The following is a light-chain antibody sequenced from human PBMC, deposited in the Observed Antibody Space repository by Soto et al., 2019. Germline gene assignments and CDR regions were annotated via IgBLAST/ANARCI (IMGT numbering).Light chain of an antibody. V-gene: IGKV3-20*01. Sequence: EIVLTQSPGTLSLSPGERATLSCRASQSVSSNNLAWYQQRPGQAPRVVIYGASTRATGIPERFSGSGSGTDFTLTISRREPEVLAVYYCQQYGGSPFTFAPGTKVNIK. CDR2: GAS. CDR1: QSVSSNN. CDR3: QQYGGSPFT. J-gene: IGKJ3*01.